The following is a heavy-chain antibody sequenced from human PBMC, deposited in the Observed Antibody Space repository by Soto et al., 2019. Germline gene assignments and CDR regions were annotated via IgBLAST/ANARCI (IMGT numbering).Heavy chain of an antibody. CDR3: ARQSTAWPNFDS. CDR1: GGSISNYY. D-gene: IGHD2-21*02. Sequence: PSDTLSLTCTVSGGSISNYYWSWIRQPPGKGLEWIGYIYYSGNTNYNPSLKSRVTISVDTSKKQFSLKVSAVTAADTAVYYCARQSTAWPNFDSWGQGTLVTVSS. J-gene: IGHJ4*02. V-gene: IGHV4-59*07. CDR2: IYYSGNT.